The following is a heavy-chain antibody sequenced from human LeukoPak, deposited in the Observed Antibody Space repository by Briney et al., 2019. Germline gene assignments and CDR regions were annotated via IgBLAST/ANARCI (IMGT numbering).Heavy chain of an antibody. Sequence: PGGSLRLSCAASGFTFSDYSRHWVRQAPGKGLEWVSSISSGSTYKYSADSLKGRFTISRDNAKNSLYLQMNSLRAEDSAVYYCTRGPTLIGVAGTWPLDYWGQGTLVTVSS. CDR3: TRGPTLIGVAGTWPLDY. CDR2: ISSGSTYK. J-gene: IGHJ4*02. CDR1: GFTFSDYS. V-gene: IGHV3-21*01. D-gene: IGHD6-19*01.